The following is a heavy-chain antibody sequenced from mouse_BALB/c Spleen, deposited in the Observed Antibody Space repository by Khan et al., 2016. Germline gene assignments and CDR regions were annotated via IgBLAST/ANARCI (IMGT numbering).Heavy chain of an antibody. CDR2: ISNGGDNT. Sequence: EVELVESGGGLVQPGGSLKLSCATSGFTFSDYYMYWVRQTPEKRLEWVAYISNGGDNTYYPDTVKGRFTISRDNAKNILYLQMSRWNSEDTAMYYLARHLRNYGSSGYVDVWGAETTVTVSS. J-gene: IGHJ1*01. V-gene: IGHV5-12*02. CDR3: ARHLRNYGSSGYVDV. D-gene: IGHD1-1*01. CDR1: GFTFSDYY.